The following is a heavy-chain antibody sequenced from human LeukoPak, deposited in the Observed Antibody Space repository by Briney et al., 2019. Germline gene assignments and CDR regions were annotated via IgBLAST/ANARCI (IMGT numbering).Heavy chain of an antibody. CDR2: IYYSGST. J-gene: IGHJ5*02. CDR1: GGSISSSSYY. Sequence: SETLSLTCTVSGGSISSSSYYWGWIRQPPGKGLEWIGSIYYSGSTYYNPSLKSRVTISVVTSKNQFSLKLSSVTAADTAVYYCASIAAAGLSFDPWGQGTLVTVSS. V-gene: IGHV4-39*01. CDR3: ASIAAAGLSFDP. D-gene: IGHD6-13*01.